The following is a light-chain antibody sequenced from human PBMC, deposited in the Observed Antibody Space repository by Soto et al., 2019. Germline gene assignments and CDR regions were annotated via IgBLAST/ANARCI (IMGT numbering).Light chain of an antibody. Sequence: DIVMTQSPDSLAVSLGERATINCKSSQSVLYSSNNKNYLAWYQQRPGQPPKLLIYWASTRESGVPDRVSGSGSGTDFTLTITSLQAEDVAVYYCKQYESTPPTFGQGTKLEIK. CDR3: KQYESTPPT. V-gene: IGKV4-1*01. J-gene: IGKJ2*01. CDR1: QSVLYSSNNKNY. CDR2: WAS.